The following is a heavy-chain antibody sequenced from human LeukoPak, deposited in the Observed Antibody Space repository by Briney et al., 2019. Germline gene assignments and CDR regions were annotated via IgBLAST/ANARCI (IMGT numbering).Heavy chain of an antibody. V-gene: IGHV3-21*01. CDR1: GFTFSFYT. Sequence: GGSLRLSCAASGFTFSFYTMSWVRQAPGKGLEWVSSISTGSSYIYYADSLKGRFTISRDNAKNSLSLQMNSLRAEDTAVYYCARDLNWETYWGQGTLVSVSS. J-gene: IGHJ4*02. D-gene: IGHD7-27*01. CDR2: ISTGSSYI. CDR3: ARDLNWETY.